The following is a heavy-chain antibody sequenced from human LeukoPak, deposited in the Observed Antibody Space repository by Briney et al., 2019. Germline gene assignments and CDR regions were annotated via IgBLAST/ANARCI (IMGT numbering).Heavy chain of an antibody. J-gene: IGHJ4*02. Sequence: GGSLRLSCAASGFTFSSYAMHWVRQAPGKGLEWVAVISYDGRNKYYADSVTGRFTISRENSKNTLYLQMNSRRAEDTAVYYCARGTYYYDSSGYPFIDYRGQGTLVTVSS. V-gene: IGHV3-30*04. CDR2: ISYDGRNK. D-gene: IGHD3-22*01. CDR1: GFTFSSYA. CDR3: ARGTYYYDSSGYPFIDY.